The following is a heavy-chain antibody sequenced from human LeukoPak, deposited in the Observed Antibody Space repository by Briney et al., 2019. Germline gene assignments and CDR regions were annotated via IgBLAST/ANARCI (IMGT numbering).Heavy chain of an antibody. Sequence: GASVTVSCTASGYTFTIYAMNWVRQVPGQGLEWMGWINTNTGNPTYAQGFTGRFVFSLDTSVSTAYLQISSLKAEDTAVYYCAREKTYYYDSSGRPDYYYGMDVWGQGTTVTVSS. J-gene: IGHJ6*02. CDR2: INTNTGNP. CDR3: AREKTYYYDSSGRPDYYYGMDV. CDR1: GYTFTIYA. V-gene: IGHV7-4-1*02. D-gene: IGHD3-22*01.